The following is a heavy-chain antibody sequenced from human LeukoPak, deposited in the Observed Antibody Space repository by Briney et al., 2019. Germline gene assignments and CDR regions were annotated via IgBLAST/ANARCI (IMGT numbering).Heavy chain of an antibody. V-gene: IGHV3-23*01. CDR1: GFTFSSYA. CDR3: AKVGLERHQFDY. Sequence: GGSLRLSCAASGFTFSSYAMSWVRQAPGKGLEWVSAISGSGGNTYYADSVKGRFTISRDNSKNALYLQMNSLRAENRAVYYCAKVGLERHQFDYWGQGTLVTVSS. D-gene: IGHD1-1*01. CDR2: ISGSGGNT. J-gene: IGHJ4*02.